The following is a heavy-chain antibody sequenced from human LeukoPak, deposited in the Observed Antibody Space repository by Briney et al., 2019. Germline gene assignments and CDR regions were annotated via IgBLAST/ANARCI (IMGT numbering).Heavy chain of an antibody. CDR3: ARDSGYLLSYYYYGMDV. J-gene: IGHJ6*02. CDR1: GGTFISYA. CDR2: IIPIFGTA. Sequence: SVKVSCKASGGTFISYAISWVRQAPGQGLEWMGGIIPIFGTANYAQKFQGRVTITADESTSTAYMELSSLRSEDTAVYYCARDSGYLLSYYYYGMDVWGQGTTVTVSS. V-gene: IGHV1-69*01. D-gene: IGHD3-22*01.